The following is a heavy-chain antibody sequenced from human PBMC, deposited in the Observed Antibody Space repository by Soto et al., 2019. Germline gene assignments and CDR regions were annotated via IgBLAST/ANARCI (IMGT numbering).Heavy chain of an antibody. CDR2: VSGSAGST. J-gene: IGHJ2*01. Sequence: EVQLLESGGGLVQPGGSLRLACAASGFTFSSYAMSWVRQPPGKGLEWVSVVSGSAGSTYYADSVKGRFTISRDNSKNTLFRLMNSLRAEDAAVYYGAKQSSSGITSFDSWGRGTVVTVSS. V-gene: IGHV3-23*01. D-gene: IGHD3-3*01. CDR3: AKQSSSGITSFDS. CDR1: GFTFSSYA.